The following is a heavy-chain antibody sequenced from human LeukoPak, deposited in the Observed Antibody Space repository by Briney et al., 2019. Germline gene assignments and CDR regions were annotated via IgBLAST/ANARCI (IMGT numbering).Heavy chain of an antibody. V-gene: IGHV4-59*08. CDR3: AKWRLDCSSTSCYGRYNWFEP. CDR1: GGSISSYY. D-gene: IGHD2-2*01. J-gene: IGHJ5*02. CDR2: IYYSGST. Sequence: PSETLSLTCTVSGGSISSYYWSWIRQPPGKGLEWIGYIYYSGSTNYNPSLKSRVTISVDTSKNQFSLKLSSVTAADTAVYYCAKWRLDCSSTSCYGRYNWFEPWGQETLVTVFS.